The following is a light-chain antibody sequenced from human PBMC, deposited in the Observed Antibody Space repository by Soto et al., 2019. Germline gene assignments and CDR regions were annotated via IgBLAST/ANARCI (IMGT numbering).Light chain of an antibody. CDR1: SSDVGDNNY. CDR3: SSYTSSSAHHV. J-gene: IGLJ1*01. Sequence: QSALTQPASVSGSPGQSITISCTGTSSDVGDNNYVSWYQQHPGKAHKLMIYDVTHRPSGISNRFSGSNSGNTASLSISGLQAEDEADYYCSSYTSSSAHHVFGTGTKVTVL. V-gene: IGLV2-14*01. CDR2: DVT.